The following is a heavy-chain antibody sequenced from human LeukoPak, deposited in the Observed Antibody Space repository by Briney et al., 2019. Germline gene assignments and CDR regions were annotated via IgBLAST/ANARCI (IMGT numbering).Heavy chain of an antibody. Sequence: PSETLSLTCAVSGDSISSGYYWGWIRQPPGKGLEWIGSIYHSGSTYYNPSLKSRVTISVHTSMNQFSLKLTSVTAADTAVYFCARRVVTIGDDAFDIWGQGTMVTVSS. V-gene: IGHV4-38-2*01. CDR2: IYHSGST. D-gene: IGHD3-22*01. CDR1: GDSISSGYY. CDR3: ARRVVTIGDDAFDI. J-gene: IGHJ3*02.